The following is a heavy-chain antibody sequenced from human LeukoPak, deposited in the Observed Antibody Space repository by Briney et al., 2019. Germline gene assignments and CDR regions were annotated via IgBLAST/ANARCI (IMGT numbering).Heavy chain of an antibody. CDR2: IYTSGST. CDR3: AREGQPGGKNWFDP. CDR1: GGSISSGSYY. J-gene: IGHJ5*02. D-gene: IGHD3-10*01. Sequence: PSETLSLTCTVSGGSISSGSYYWSWIRQPAGKGLEWIGRIYTSGSTNHNPSLKSRVTMSVDTSKNQFSLKLSSVTAADTAVYYCAREGQPGGKNWFDPWGQGTLVTVSS. V-gene: IGHV4-61*02.